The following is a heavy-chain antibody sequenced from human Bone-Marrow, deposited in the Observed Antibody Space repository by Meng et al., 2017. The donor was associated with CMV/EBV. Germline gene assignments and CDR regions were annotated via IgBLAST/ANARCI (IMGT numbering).Heavy chain of an antibody. CDR2: IIPIFGTA. V-gene: IGHV1-69*01. CDR3: ARGEGLLGDWFDP. D-gene: IGHD2-8*02. CDR1: GGTFSSYA. Sequence: VQSGAEGQRPGSSVKFSCKALGGTFSSYAISWVRQAPGQGLEWMGGIIPIFGTANYAQKFQGRVTITADESTSTAYMELSSLRSEDTAVYYCARGEGLLGDWFDPWGQGTLVTVSS. J-gene: IGHJ5*02.